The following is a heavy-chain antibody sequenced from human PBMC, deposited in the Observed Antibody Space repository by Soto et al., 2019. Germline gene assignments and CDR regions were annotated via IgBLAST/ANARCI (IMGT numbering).Heavy chain of an antibody. V-gene: IGHV3-9*01. Sequence: GGSLRLSCAASGFTFDDYAMHWVRQAPGKGLEWVSGISWNSGSIGYADSVKGRFTISRDNAKNSLYLQMNSLRAEDTALYYCAKIFADCSSTSCPGLDAFDIWGQGTMVTVSS. CDR1: GFTFDDYA. CDR2: ISWNSGSI. CDR3: AKIFADCSSTSCPGLDAFDI. J-gene: IGHJ3*02. D-gene: IGHD2-2*01.